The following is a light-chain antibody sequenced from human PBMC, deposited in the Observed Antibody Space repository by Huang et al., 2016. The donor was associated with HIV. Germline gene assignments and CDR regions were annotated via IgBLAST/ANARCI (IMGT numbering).Light chain of an antibody. J-gene: IGKJ2*01. CDR3: HQYYSIFHT. CDR1: QGVSDC. CDR2: TTS. V-gene: IGKV1-NL1*01. Sequence: DIQMTQSPSSLSASVGDRITITCRASQGVSDCLAWYQHKPGKAPRLLMHTTSRLESEVPSRFSGSGSGSDFTLTISNLQPEDFATYYCHQYYSIFHTFGQGTKLEIK.